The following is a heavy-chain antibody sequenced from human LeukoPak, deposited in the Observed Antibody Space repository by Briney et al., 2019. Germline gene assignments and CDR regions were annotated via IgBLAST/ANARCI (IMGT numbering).Heavy chain of an antibody. CDR1: GGPITSYY. CDR3: ARREEYYGSGSYFDY. D-gene: IGHD3-10*01. J-gene: IGHJ4*02. V-gene: IGHV4-59*08. CDR2: IYYTGST. Sequence: PSETLSLTCTVSGGPITSYYWSWIRQPPGKGLEWIGYIYYTGSTKYSPSLESRVAISVDTSKNQFSLKLSSVTAADTAVYYCARREEYYGSGSYFDYWGQGTLVTVSS.